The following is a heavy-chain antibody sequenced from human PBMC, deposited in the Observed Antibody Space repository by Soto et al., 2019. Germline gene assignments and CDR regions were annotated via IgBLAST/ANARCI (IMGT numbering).Heavy chain of an antibody. CDR2: ISWNSGSI. CDR1: GFTFDDYA. J-gene: IGHJ4*02. D-gene: IGHD4-17*01. V-gene: IGHV3-9*01. Sequence: PGGSLRLSCAASGFTFDDYAMHWVRQAPGKGLEWVSGISWNSGSIGYADSVKGRFTISRDNAKNSLYLQMNSLRAEDTALYYCAKEYDTTVPSYFDYWGQGTLVTVSS. CDR3: AKEYDTTVPSYFDY.